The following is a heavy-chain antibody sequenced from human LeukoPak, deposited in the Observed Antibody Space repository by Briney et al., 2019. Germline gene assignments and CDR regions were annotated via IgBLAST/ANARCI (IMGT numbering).Heavy chain of an antibody. CDR1: GDSISSYY. J-gene: IGHJ5*02. Sequence: SETLSLTCTVPGDSISSYYWSWIRQPPGKRLEWIGCISDSGSTNYNPSLKSRVTISVDTSKSQFSLKLSSVTAADTAVYYCARGRLLEWFDSWGQGTLVSVSS. CDR2: ISDSGST. CDR3: ARGRLLEWFDS. D-gene: IGHD3-3*01. V-gene: IGHV4-59*01.